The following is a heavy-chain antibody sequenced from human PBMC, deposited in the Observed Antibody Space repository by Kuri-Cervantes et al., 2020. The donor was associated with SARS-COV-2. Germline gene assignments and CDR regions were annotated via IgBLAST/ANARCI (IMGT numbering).Heavy chain of an antibody. V-gene: IGHV3-30*18. J-gene: IGHJ4*02. Sequence: SLNISCAASRFIFSSYGMHWVRQAPGKGLEWVAVISYDGSNKYYADSMKSRFTISRDNSKNTLYMQINSLRAEDTAVYYCAKALRVVVVAATDLFDYWGQGTLVTVSS. CDR2: ISYDGSNK. D-gene: IGHD2-15*01. CDR3: AKALRVVVVAATDLFDY. CDR1: RFIFSSYG.